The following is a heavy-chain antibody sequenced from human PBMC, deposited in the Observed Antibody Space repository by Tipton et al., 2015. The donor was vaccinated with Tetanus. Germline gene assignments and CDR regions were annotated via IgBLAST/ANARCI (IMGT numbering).Heavy chain of an antibody. CDR1: GDSLSRGGYF. CDR3: AGDQGGGRVVRLNWLDP. J-gene: IGHJ5*02. D-gene: IGHD6-6*01. V-gene: IGHV4-31*03. CDR2: IYYSGDT. Sequence: TLSLTCTVSGDSLSRGGYFLKWIRPRPGGGPGGIGSIYYSGDTYLNPSLESRVFMSVDTSKNQFSLKLTSVTAAGAAVYYCAGDQGGGRVVRLNWLDPWGQGTLATVSS.